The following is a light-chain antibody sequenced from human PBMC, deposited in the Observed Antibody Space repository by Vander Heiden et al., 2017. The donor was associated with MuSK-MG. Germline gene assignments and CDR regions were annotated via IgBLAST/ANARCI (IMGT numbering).Light chain of an antibody. CDR2: DAS. CDR3: QQDYNLPLT. J-gene: IGKJ4*01. V-gene: IGKV1-33*01. CDR1: QDISNY. Sequence: DIQMTHSPSSLSASVGDRVTITCQASQDISNYLNWYQQKPGKAPKLLIYDASNLETGVPSRFSGSGSGTDFTFTISSLQPEDIATYYCQQDYNLPLTFGRGTKVEIK.